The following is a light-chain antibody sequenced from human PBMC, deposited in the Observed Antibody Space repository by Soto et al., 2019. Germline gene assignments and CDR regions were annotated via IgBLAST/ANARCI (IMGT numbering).Light chain of an antibody. V-gene: IGLV2-8*02. CDR2: QVS. CDR1: VSDVGGYNY. CDR3: MSYAGGNRFV. J-gene: IGLJ1*01. Sequence: QSELTRVASASRAPGQSVPITNAGTVSDVGGYNYVSWYQQHPGKVPQLMIYQVSKRPSGVPDRFSASKSDTTASLTISGLQAEDEGDYYCMSYAGGNRFVFGTVTKVTVL.